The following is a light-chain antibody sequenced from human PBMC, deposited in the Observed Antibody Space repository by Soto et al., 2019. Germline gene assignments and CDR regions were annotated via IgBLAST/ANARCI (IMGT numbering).Light chain of an antibody. CDR2: DAS. J-gene: IGKJ1*01. V-gene: IGKV3-20*01. CDR1: QALSTNH. Sequence: EIVLTQAPGTLSLSPGERATLSCSASQALSTNHLAWYQQKPGQTPRLLIYDASDRATGIPDRFSGSRSGTDFTLTISRLEPEDFAVYYCLHYGIAPQTFGQGTKVEIK. CDR3: LHYGIAPQT.